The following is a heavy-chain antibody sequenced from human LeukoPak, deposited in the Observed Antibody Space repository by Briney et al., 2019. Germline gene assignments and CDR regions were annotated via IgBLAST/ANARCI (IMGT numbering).Heavy chain of an antibody. J-gene: IGHJ4*02. V-gene: IGHV4-39*02. CDR2: IYYSGST. D-gene: IGHD1-26*01. CDR3: AREWDQPLLHY. Sequence: PSETLSLTCTVSGGSISSSSYYWGWIRQPPGTGLEWIGSIYYSGSTYYNPSLKSRVTISVDTSKNQFSLKLSSVTAADTAVYYCAREWDQPLLHYWGQGTLVTVSS. CDR1: GGSISSSSYY.